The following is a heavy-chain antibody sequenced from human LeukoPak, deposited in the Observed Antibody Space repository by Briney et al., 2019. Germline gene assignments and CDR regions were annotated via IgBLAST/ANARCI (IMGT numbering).Heavy chain of an antibody. Sequence: GGSLRLSCAASGFTFDDYAMHWVRHAPGKGLEWVSLISGDGGSTYYADSVKGRFTISRDNSKNSLYLQMNSLRTEDTALYYCAKAQRDSGYDLGLFDYWGQGTLVTVSS. CDR2: ISGDGGST. V-gene: IGHV3-43*02. D-gene: IGHD5-12*01. J-gene: IGHJ4*02. CDR1: GFTFDDYA. CDR3: AKAQRDSGYDLGLFDY.